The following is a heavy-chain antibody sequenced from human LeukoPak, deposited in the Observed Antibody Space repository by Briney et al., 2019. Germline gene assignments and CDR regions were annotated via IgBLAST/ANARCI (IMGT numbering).Heavy chain of an antibody. Sequence: GGSLRLSCAASGFTFSSYAMSWVRQAPGKGLEWVSAISGSGGSTYYADSVKGRFTISRDNSKNTLYLQMNSLRAEDTAVYYCAKGWEDYDYVWGSYRSASYFDYWGQGTLVTVSS. CDR3: AKGWEDYDYVWGSYRSASYFDY. CDR1: GFTFSSYA. D-gene: IGHD3-16*02. J-gene: IGHJ4*02. V-gene: IGHV3-23*01. CDR2: ISGSGGST.